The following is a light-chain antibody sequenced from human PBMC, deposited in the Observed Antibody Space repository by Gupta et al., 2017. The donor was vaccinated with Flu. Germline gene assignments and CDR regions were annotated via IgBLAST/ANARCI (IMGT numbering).Light chain of an antibody. CDR3: QLWNSSSDHEI. CDR1: NIGSKS. CDR2: DDF. Sequence: GKTARITCGGNNIGSKSVHWYQQKPGQAPVLVGRDDFDRPSGIPERFSGSNSGNTATLTISRVEAGDEADYYCQLWNSSSDHEIFGGGTKLTVL. J-gene: IGLJ2*01. V-gene: IGLV3-21*03.